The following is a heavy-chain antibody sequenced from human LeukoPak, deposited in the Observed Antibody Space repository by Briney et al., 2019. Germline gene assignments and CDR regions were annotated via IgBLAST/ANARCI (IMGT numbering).Heavy chain of an antibody. CDR1: GXXXXXXX. D-gene: IGHD5-18*01. CDR2: XXSGXXX. V-gene: IGHV3-53*04. J-gene: IGHJ4*02. Sequence: PGGSLRLSCAAXGXXXXXXXXXXXXXAPXXXXXXXXXXXSGXXXXYEXSVMGRFTISRHNSRNTLYLQMNSLRAEDTAVYXCXXVDTVIAYYFDLWGQGTLVTVSS. CDR3: XXVDTVIAYYFDL.